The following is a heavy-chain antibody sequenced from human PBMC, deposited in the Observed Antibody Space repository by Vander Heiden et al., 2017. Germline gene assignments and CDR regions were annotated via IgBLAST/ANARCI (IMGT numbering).Heavy chain of an antibody. CDR1: ASPLLSDR. Sequence: EAQLVESGGGLVKPGGSLRLLRLASASPLLSDRTNWVPQAPGKGLEWVSYISSSSRTIYYADSVKGRFTIFRDNAKNSLYLQMNSLRDEDTAVYYCARDGRATVVTGGAFDIWGQGIRVTVSS. J-gene: IGHJ3*02. V-gene: IGHV3-48*02. CDR3: ARDGRATVVTGGAFDI. CDR2: ISSSSRTI. D-gene: IGHD4-17*01.